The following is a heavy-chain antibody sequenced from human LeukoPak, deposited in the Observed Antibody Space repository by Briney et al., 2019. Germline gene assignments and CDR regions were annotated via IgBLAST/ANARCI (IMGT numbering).Heavy chain of an antibody. CDR3: ARVLWFGAPLHGTDV. CDR2: INPSGGST. CDR1: GYTFTSYY. J-gene: IGHJ6*02. D-gene: IGHD3-10*01. Sequence: ASVKVSCKASGYTFTSYYMHWVRQAPGQGLEWMGIINPSGGSTSYAQKFQGRVTMTRDMSTSTVYMELSSLRSEDTAVYYCARVLWFGAPLHGTDVWGQGTTVTVSS. V-gene: IGHV1-46*01.